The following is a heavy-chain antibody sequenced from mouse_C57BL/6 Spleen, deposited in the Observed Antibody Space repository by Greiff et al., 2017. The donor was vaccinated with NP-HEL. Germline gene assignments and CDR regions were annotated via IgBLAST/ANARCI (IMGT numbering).Heavy chain of an antibody. V-gene: IGHV5-9-1*02. CDR1: GFTFSSYA. D-gene: IGHD2-2*01. J-gene: IGHJ1*03. CDR3: TRDRWISSTMVTTWYFDV. CDR2: ISSGGDYI. Sequence: EVKVVESGEGLVKPGGSLKLSCAASGFTFSSYAMSWVRQTPEKRLEWVAYISSGGDYIYYADTVKGRFTISRDNARNTLYLQMSNLKSEDTAMYYCTRDRWISSTMVTTWYFDVWGTGTTVTVSS.